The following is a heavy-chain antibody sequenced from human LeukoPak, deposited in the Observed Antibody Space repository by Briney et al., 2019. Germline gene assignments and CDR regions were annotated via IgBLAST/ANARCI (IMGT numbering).Heavy chain of an antibody. V-gene: IGHV5-51*01. CDR2: IYPGDSDT. CDR1: GSIFTSYW. J-gene: IGHJ4*02. CDR3: ARRSSSSGVVDY. D-gene: IGHD6-6*01. Sequence: GASLQISCKGSGSIFTSYWIGWVRQLPGKGLEWMGIIYPGDSDTRYSPSFQGQATISADKSISPAYLQWSSLKASDTAMYYCARRSSSSGVVDYWGQGTLVTVSS.